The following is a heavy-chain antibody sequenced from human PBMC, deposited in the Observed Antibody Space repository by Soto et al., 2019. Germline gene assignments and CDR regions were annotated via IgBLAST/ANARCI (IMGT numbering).Heavy chain of an antibody. CDR2: ISAYNGNT. J-gene: IGHJ4*02. Sequence: ASVKVSCKASGYTFTSYGISWVRQAPGQGLEWMGWISAYNGNTNYAQKLQGGVTMTTDTSTSTAYMELRSLRSEDTAVYYCARGEEMEPPTYFDYWGQGTLVTVSS. CDR1: GYTFTSYG. V-gene: IGHV1-18*01. CDR3: ARGEEMEPPTYFDY. D-gene: IGHD1-1*01.